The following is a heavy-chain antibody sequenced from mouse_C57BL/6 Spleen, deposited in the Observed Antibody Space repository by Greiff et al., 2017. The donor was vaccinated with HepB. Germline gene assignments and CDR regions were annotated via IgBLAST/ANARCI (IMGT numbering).Heavy chain of an antibody. CDR2: IDPSDSYT. CDR1: GYTFTSYW. V-gene: IGHV1-69*01. CDR3: ARGTGSMYYCDY. Sequence: VQLQQSGAELVMPGASVKLSCKASGYTFTSYWMHWVKQRPGQGLEWIGEIDPSDSYTNYNQKFKGKSTLTVDKSSSTAYMQLSSLTSEDSAVYYWARGTGSMYYCDYWGQGTTLTVSS. J-gene: IGHJ2*01. D-gene: IGHD4-1*01.